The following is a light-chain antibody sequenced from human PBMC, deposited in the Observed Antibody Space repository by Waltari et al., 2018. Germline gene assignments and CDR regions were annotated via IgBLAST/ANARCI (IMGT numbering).Light chain of an antibody. J-gene: IGKJ1*01. Sequence: EIVLTQSPGTLSLSPGDRATLSCRASQSVSRTLAWYQQKPGQAPSHLIYGASIRATGVPDRFSGSGSGTDFSLTISRLEPEDFAVYYCQHYVTLPLTFGQGTKVEIK. V-gene: IGKV3-20*01. CDR2: GAS. CDR3: QHYVTLPLT. CDR1: QSVSRT.